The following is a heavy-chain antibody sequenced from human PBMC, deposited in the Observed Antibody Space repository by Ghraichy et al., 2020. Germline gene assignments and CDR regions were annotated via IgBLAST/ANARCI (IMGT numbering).Heavy chain of an antibody. CDR3: LGGMNFFDY. CDR1: GFTFNRNG. J-gene: IGHJ4*02. CDR2: IWFDGTNK. Sequence: GESLNISCEASGFTFNRNGMHWVRQAPGKGLEWVAVIWFDGTNKYYADSVKGRFTISRDNSKNTVYLQMDSLRAEDTAVYFCLGGMNFFDYWGQGTLVTVTS. V-gene: IGHV3-33*01.